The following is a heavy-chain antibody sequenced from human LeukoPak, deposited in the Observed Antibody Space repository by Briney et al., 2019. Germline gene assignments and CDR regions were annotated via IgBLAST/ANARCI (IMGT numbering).Heavy chain of an antibody. CDR3: ARLGHDAFDI. V-gene: IGHV4-59*01. CDR1: GGSISSYY. CDR2: VYYSGST. Sequence: PSETLSLTCTVSGGSISSYYWSWIRQPPGKGLEWIGYVYYSGSTNYNPSLKSRVTISVDTSKNHFSLKLSSVTAADTAVYYCARLGHDAFDIWGQGTMVTVSS. J-gene: IGHJ3*02.